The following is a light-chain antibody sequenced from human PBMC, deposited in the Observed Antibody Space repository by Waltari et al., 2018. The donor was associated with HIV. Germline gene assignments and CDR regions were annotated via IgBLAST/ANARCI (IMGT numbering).Light chain of an antibody. Sequence: SYELTQPPSVSVSPGHTVRIPCSGAQLGEKLVCWYRQKPGQSPLLLIYEDRKRPSGIPERFSASNSGNTATLAITGTQTMDEADYYCQTWDGSAGVFGGGTKLTV. CDR3: QTWDGSAGV. CDR1: QLGEKL. V-gene: IGLV3-1*01. J-gene: IGLJ2*01. CDR2: EDR.